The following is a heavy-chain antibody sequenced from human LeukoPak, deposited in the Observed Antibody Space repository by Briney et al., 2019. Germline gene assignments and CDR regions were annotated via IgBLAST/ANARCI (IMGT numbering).Heavy chain of an antibody. D-gene: IGHD2-2*01. CDR3: AREYCSSTSCYGFFDY. V-gene: IGHV4-59*01. Sequence: PSETLSLTCTVSGGSISDNYWSWIRQSPGKRLEWIGCMDYSGSTNYNPSLESRVTISVDTSKNQLSLKLTSATAADTAVYYCAREYCSSTSCYGFFDYWGQGTLVTVSS. CDR1: GGSISDNY. J-gene: IGHJ4*02. CDR2: MDYSGST.